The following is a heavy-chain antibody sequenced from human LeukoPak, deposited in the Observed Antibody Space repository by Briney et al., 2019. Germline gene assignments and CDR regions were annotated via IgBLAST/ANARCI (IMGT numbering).Heavy chain of an antibody. CDR3: ARGLIAAAGKDPPYY. CDR1: GFTFSSYW. J-gene: IGHJ4*02. CDR2: IKQDGSEK. V-gene: IGHV3-7*01. Sequence: GGSLRLSCAASGFTFSSYWMSWVRQAPGKGLEWVANIKQDGSEKYYVDSVKGRFTISRDNAKNSLYLQMNSLRAEDTAVYYCARGLIAAAGKDPPYYWGQGTLVNVSS. D-gene: IGHD6-13*01.